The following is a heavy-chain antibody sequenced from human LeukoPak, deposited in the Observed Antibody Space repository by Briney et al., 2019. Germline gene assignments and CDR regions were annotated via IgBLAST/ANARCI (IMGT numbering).Heavy chain of an antibody. CDR3: ARVDGSGYYYYYGMDV. J-gene: IGHJ6*02. Sequence: ASVKVSCKASGYTFTSYGISWVRQAPGQGLEWMGWTSAYNGNTNYAQKLQGRVTMTTDTSTSTAYMELRSLRSDDTAVYYCARVDGSGYYYYYGMDVWGQGTTVTVSS. D-gene: IGHD3-10*01. V-gene: IGHV1-18*01. CDR1: GYTFTSYG. CDR2: TSAYNGNT.